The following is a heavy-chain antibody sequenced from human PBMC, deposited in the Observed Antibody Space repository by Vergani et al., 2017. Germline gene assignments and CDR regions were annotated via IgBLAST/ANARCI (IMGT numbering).Heavy chain of an antibody. CDR1: GGSISSYY. J-gene: IGHJ4*02. CDR3: AIGGFTVTPYYFDY. V-gene: IGHV4-59*01. D-gene: IGHD4-17*01. CDR2: SYYSGST. Sequence: QVQLQESGPGLVKPSETLSLPCTVSGGSISSYYWSWIRPPPGKGLEWNGYSYYSGSTNYNPSLQSRVARSVDTSKNQFSLKLSSVAAADTAVYFCAIGGFTVTPYYFDYWGQGTLVTVSS.